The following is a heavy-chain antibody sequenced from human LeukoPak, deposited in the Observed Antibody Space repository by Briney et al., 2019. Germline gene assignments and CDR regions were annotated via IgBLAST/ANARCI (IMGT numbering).Heavy chain of an antibody. J-gene: IGHJ5*02. D-gene: IGHD3-10*01. CDR2: IIPIFGTA. CDR1: GGTFSSYA. V-gene: IGHV1-69*13. Sequence: SVKVSCKASGGTFSSYAISWVRQAPGQGLEWMGGIIPIFGTANYAQKFQGRVTIIADESTSTAYMELSSLRSEDTAVYYCARDRAYYGSGSGTRKFDPWGQGTLVTVSS. CDR3: ARDRAYYGSGSGTRKFDP.